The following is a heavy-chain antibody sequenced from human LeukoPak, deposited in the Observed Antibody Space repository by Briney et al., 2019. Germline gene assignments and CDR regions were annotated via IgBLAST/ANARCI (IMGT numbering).Heavy chain of an antibody. D-gene: IGHD6-19*01. J-gene: IGHJ4*02. CDR2: ISGSGGST. Sequence: PGGSLRLSCAASGFTFSSYAMSWVRQAPGKGLEWVSAISGSGGSTYYADSVKGRFTISRDNSKNTLYLQMNSLRAEDTAVYYCSKDSSGWYVGYFDYWGQGTLVTVSS. CDR1: GFTFSSYA. V-gene: IGHV3-23*01. CDR3: SKDSSGWYVGYFDY.